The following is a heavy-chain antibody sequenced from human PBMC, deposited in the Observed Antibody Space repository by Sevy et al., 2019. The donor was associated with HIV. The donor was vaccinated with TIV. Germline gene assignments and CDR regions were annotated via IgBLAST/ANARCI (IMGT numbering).Heavy chain of an antibody. CDR3: TRDFTYYYDSSGYSHDAFDI. CDR1: GFTFGDYA. J-gene: IGHJ3*02. Sequence: GGSLRLSCTASGFTFGDYAMSWFRQAPGKGLEWVGFIRSKAYGGTTEYAASVKGRFTISRDDSKNIAYLRMNSLKTEDTAVYYCTRDFTYYYDSSGYSHDAFDIWGQGTMVTVSS. CDR2: IRSKAYGGTT. V-gene: IGHV3-49*03. D-gene: IGHD3-22*01.